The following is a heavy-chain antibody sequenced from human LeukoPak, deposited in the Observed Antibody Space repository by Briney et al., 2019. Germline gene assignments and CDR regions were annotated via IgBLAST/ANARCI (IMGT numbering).Heavy chain of an antibody. Sequence: SSETLFLTCTVSGGSISSYFWSWIRQPPGKGLEWIGYIYYSGSTNYNPSLKSRVTMSVDTPKNQFSLKLSSVTAADTAVYYCARIDRAVAGTIDYWGQGTLVTVSS. D-gene: IGHD6-19*01. V-gene: IGHV4-59*08. J-gene: IGHJ4*02. CDR2: IYYSGST. CDR3: ARIDRAVAGTIDY. CDR1: GGSISSYF.